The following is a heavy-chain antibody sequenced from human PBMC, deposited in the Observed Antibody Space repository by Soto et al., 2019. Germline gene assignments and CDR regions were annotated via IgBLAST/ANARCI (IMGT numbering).Heavy chain of an antibody. CDR1: GFTFSGYW. CDR3: ARPLYGSGSVWFDP. V-gene: IGHV3-7*03. J-gene: IGHJ5*02. Sequence: PGGSLRLSCSASGFTFSGYWMTWVRQAPGKGLEWVANIKEDGSEKYYVDSVKGRFTISRDNPENSLYLQMNSLRADDTAVYYCARPLYGSGSVWFDPWGQGTLVTVSS. CDR2: IKEDGSEK. D-gene: IGHD3-10*01.